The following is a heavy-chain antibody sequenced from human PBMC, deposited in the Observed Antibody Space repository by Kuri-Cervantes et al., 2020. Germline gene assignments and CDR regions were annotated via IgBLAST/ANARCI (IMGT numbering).Heavy chain of an antibody. CDR2: ISSSCSTI. J-gene: IGHJ3*02. Sequence: GGSLRFSCAASGFTFSSYSIIWVRQAPWKGLEWVSYISSSCSTIYYADSVKGRFTISRDNSKNTLYMEINSLRADDKAVNYCAKEGCSYGTGAFDIWGQGTMVTVSS. D-gene: IGHD5-18*01. CDR3: AKEGCSYGTGAFDI. CDR1: GFTFSSYS. V-gene: IGHV3-48*01.